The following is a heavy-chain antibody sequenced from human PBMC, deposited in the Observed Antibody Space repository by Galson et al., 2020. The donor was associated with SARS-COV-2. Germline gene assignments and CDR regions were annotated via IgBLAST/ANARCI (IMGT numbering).Heavy chain of an antibody. CDR1: GGSISPYY. V-gene: IGHV4-59*08. D-gene: IGHD3-10*01. Sequence: ASETLSLTCTVSGGSISPYYWSWIRQPPGKGLEWIGYIYYSGGAYYNPSLKSRVAMSVDTSKNQFSLKLSSVTAADTAVFYCARLRYYGSGSYISFIDYWGQGTLVTVSS. CDR2: IYYSGGA. J-gene: IGHJ4*02. CDR3: ARLRYYGSGSYISFIDY.